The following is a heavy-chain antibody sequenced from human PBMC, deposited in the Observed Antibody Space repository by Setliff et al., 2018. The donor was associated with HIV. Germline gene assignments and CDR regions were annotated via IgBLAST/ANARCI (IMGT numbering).Heavy chain of an antibody. V-gene: IGHV4-59*04. D-gene: IGHD4-17*01. CDR3: ARYDYGDFDY. CDR1: GDSISSYY. J-gene: IGHJ4*02. CDR2: IYYSGST. Sequence: SETLSLTCTVSGDSISSYYWNWIRQPPGKALEWIGNIYYSGSTYYNPSLKSRVTISVDTSKNQFSLNLSSVTAADTAVYYCARYDYGDFDYWGQGTPVTVSS.